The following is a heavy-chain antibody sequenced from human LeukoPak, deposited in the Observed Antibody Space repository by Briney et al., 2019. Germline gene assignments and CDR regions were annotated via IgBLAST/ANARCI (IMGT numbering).Heavy chain of an antibody. J-gene: IGHJ4*02. CDR3: ARDSGRGVAGNLDY. CDR2: IIPIFGTA. V-gene: IGHV1-69*01. CDR1: GGTFGRYA. D-gene: IGHD6-19*01. Sequence: SVKVSCKASGGTFGRYAISWVRQAPGQGLEWMGGIIPIFGTANYAQKFQGRVTITADESTSTAYMELSSLRSEDTAVYYCARDSGRGVAGNLDYWGQGTLVTVSS.